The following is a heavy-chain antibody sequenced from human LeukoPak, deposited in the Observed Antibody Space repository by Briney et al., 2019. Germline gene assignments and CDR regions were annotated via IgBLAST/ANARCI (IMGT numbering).Heavy chain of an antibody. J-gene: IGHJ4*02. CDR3: ARGLGSFWWEPRAYYFDY. CDR1: GGSFSGYY. D-gene: IGHD1-26*01. V-gene: IGHV4-34*01. Sequence: SETLSLTCAVYGGSFSGYYWSWIRQPPGKGLEWIGEINHSGSTNYSLSLKSRVTISVDTSKNQFSLKLSSVTAADTAVYYCARGLGSFWWEPRAYYFDYWGQGTLVTVSS. CDR2: INHSGST.